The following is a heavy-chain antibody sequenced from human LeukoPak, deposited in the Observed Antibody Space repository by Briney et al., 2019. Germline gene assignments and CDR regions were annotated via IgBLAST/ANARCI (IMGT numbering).Heavy chain of an antibody. Sequence: SETLSLTCTVSGGSISSGGYYWSWIRQHPGKGLEWIGYIYYSGSTYYNPSLKSRVTISVDTSKNQFSLKLSSVTAADTAVYYCARVKDYGTPEIDYWGQGTLVTVSS. V-gene: IGHV4-31*03. CDR3: ARVKDYGTPEIDY. CDR1: GGSISSGGYY. D-gene: IGHD4/OR15-4a*01. J-gene: IGHJ4*02. CDR2: IYYSGST.